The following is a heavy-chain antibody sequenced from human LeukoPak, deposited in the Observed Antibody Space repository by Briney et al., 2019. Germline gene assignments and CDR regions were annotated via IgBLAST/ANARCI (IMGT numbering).Heavy chain of an antibody. CDR2: IHYDGSNN. V-gene: IGHV3-30*02. CDR3: AIGRRDGYNLVDSFDY. CDR1: GFTFSSYA. J-gene: IGHJ4*02. Sequence: QTGGSLRLSCAASGFTFSSYAMHWVRLAPGKGLEWVAFIHYDGSNNYYADSVKGRFTISRDNSKNSLYLQMNSLRAEDTAVYYCAIGRRDGYNLVDSFDYWGQGTLVTVSS. D-gene: IGHD5-24*01.